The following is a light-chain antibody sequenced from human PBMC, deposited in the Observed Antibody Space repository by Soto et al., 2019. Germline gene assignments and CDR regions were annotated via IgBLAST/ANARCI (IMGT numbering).Light chain of an antibody. J-gene: IGKJ4*01. CDR3: QQTFGSPSLT. V-gene: IGKV1-39*01. CDR1: QSISIY. Sequence: DIQMTQSPSSLSASVGDRVTITCRASQSISIYLNWYQQKPGKAPKLLIYAASSLQSGVPSRFSGSGSETDFTLTISSLQPEDFATYYCQQTFGSPSLTFGGGTKVEIE. CDR2: AAS.